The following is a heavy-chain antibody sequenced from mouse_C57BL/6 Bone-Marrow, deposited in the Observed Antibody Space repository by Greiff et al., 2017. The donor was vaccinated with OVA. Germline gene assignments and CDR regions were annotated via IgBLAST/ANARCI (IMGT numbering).Heavy chain of an antibody. CDR3: ARHDGYPDY. J-gene: IGHJ2*01. Sequence: EVKLVESGGDLVKPGGSLKLSCAASGFTFSSYGMSWVRQTPDKRLEWVATISSGGSYTYYPDSVKGRFTISRDNAKNTLYLQMSSLKSEDTAMYYCARHDGYPDYGGQGTTLTVPS. D-gene: IGHD2-3*01. V-gene: IGHV5-6*01. CDR2: ISSGGSYT. CDR1: GFTFSSYG.